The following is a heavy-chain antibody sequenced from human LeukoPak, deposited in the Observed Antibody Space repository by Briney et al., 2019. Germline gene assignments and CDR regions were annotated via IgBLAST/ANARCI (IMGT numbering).Heavy chain of an antibody. D-gene: IGHD3-16*01. CDR1: GYTFTSYG. Sequence: GASVKVSCKASGYTFTSYGISWVRQAPGQGLEWMGWISAYNGNTNYAQKLQGRVTMTTDTSTSTAYMELRSLRSDDTAVYYCARVLRTSFDYYYYMDVWGKGTTVTVSS. V-gene: IGHV1-18*01. J-gene: IGHJ6*03. CDR3: ARVLRTSFDYYYYMDV. CDR2: ISAYNGNT.